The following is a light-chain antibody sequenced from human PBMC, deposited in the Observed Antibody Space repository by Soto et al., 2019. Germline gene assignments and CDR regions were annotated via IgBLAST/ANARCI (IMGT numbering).Light chain of an antibody. CDR2: GAS. J-gene: IGKJ2*01. CDR1: QSVSSN. V-gene: IGKV3-15*01. CDR3: QQDNNWPPYT. Sequence: EIVMTQSPATLSVSPGERATLSCRASQSVSSNLAWYQQKPGQAPRHLIYGASTRATGIPARFSGRGYETDFTLTISSLQSEDFADYYCQQDNNWPPYTFGQGTKLEIK.